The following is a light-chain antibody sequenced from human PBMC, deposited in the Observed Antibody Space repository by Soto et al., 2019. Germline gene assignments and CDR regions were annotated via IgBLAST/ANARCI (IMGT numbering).Light chain of an antibody. V-gene: IGKV3-20*01. CDR3: HQYVSPPRT. CDR1: QSVSSSY. J-gene: IGKJ1*01. CDR2: GSS. Sequence: EIVLTQSPGTLSLSPGERATLSCRASQSVSSSYLAWYQQKAGQAPRLLMYGSSSRATGIPDRFSGSGSGTDFTLTINRLEPEDFAVYYCHQYVSPPRTFGQGTMLEIK.